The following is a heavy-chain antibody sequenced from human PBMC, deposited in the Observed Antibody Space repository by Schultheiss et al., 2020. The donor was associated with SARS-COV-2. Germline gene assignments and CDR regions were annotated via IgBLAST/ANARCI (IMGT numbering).Heavy chain of an antibody. Sequence: GGSLRLSCAASGFTFSEYTMNWVRQAPGKGLEWVSAISGSSGSTYYADSVKGRFTISRDNSNNTLYLHMNSLRAEDTAVYYCAKGEYSGYGNPDYWGQGTLVTVSS. CDR3: AKGEYSGYGNPDY. V-gene: IGHV3-23*01. J-gene: IGHJ4*02. CDR1: GFTFSEYT. CDR2: ISGSSGST. D-gene: IGHD5-12*01.